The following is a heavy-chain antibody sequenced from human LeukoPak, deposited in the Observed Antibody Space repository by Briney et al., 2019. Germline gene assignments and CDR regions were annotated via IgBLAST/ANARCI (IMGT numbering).Heavy chain of an antibody. D-gene: IGHD2-2*01. J-gene: IGHJ6*02. CDR3: ATDPLNVVVPAATKFYGMDV. Sequence: ASVKVSCKVSGYTLTELSMHWVRQAPGNGLEWMGGFDPEDGETIYAQKFQGRVTMTEDTSTDTAYMELSSLRSEDTAVYYCATDPLNVVVPAATKFYGMDVWGQGTTVTVSS. V-gene: IGHV1-24*01. CDR1: GYTLTELS. CDR2: FDPEDGET.